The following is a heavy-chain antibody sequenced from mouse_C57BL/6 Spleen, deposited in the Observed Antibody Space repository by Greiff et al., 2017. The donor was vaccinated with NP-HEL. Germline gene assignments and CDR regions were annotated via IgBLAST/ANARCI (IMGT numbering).Heavy chain of an antibody. J-gene: IGHJ2*01. Sequence: VQLQQSGAELVKPGASVKLSCKASGYTFTSYWMQWVKQRPGQGLEWIGEIDPSDSYTNYNQKFKGKATLTVDTSSSTAYMQLSSLTSEDSAVYYCARVLWVFDYWGQGTTLTVSS. CDR1: GYTFTSYW. CDR2: IDPSDSYT. D-gene: IGHD1-1*02. CDR3: ARVLWVFDY. V-gene: IGHV1-50*01.